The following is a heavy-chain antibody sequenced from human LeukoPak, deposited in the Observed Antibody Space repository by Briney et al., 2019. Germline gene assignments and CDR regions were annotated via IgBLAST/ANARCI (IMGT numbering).Heavy chain of an antibody. Sequence: PSETLSLTCTVSGGSISSSSYYWGWIRQPPGKGLEWIGSIYYSGSTYYNPSLKSRVTISVDTSKNQFSLKLNSVTAADTAVYYCAREGPTWIVVGFFDYWGQGTLVTVSS. CDR1: GGSISSSSYY. V-gene: IGHV4-39*07. CDR2: IYYSGST. J-gene: IGHJ4*02. D-gene: IGHD3-22*01. CDR3: AREGPTWIVVGFFDY.